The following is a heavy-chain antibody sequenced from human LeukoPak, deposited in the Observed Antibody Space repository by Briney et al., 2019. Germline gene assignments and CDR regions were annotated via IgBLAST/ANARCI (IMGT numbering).Heavy chain of an antibody. V-gene: IGHV3-53*01. CDR2: IYSAGTT. Sequence: GGSLSLSCAASGFTVSSYYMSWVRQAPGKGLEWVSVIYSAGTTYSTDSVKGRFTISRDNSENTLYLQMNSLRAEDTAVYYCARGVGVAAAGASDAFHLWGEGTMVTVSS. CDR3: ARGVGVAAAGASDAFHL. D-gene: IGHD6-13*01. J-gene: IGHJ3*01. CDR1: GFTVSSYY.